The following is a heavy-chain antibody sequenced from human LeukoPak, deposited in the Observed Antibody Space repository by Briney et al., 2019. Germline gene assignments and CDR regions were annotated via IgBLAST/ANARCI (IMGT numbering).Heavy chain of an antibody. V-gene: IGHV4-59*03. CDR3: AGRSWSTGYFFDY. J-gene: IGHJ4*02. D-gene: IGHD6-13*01. CDR2: IYYSGST. Sequence: SETLSLTCTVSGGSISNSYWSWIRQPPGKGPEWIGYIYYSGSTSYNPSLKSRVTISLDTSRNQFSLKLSSVSAADTAAYYCAGRSWSTGYFFDYWGQGTLVTVSS. CDR1: GGSISNSY.